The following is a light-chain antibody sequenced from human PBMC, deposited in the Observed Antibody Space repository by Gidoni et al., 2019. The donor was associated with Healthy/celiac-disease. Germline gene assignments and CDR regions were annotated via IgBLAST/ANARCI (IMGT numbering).Light chain of an antibody. Sequence: DIVMAPSPDSLAVSLGERATINCKSSQAVLYSSNNKNCLAWYQQKPGQPPKLLIYWASTRESGVPDRFSGSGSGTDFTLTISSLQAEDVAVYYCQQYYSTPFTFGPXTKVDIK. J-gene: IGKJ3*01. CDR1: QAVLYSSNNKNC. CDR3: QQYYSTPFT. CDR2: WAS. V-gene: IGKV4-1*01.